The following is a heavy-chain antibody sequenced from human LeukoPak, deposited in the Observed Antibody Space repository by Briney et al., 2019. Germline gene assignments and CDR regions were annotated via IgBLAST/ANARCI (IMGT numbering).Heavy chain of an antibody. CDR3: ASSSGWDYFDY. J-gene: IGHJ4*02. CDR1: GYSFTSYW. Sequence: GGSLXISFKGSGYSFTSYWIGWVRQVPGKGLEGRGIIYPGDSDTRYSPSFQGQVTISADKSISTAYLEWSSLKASDTAMYYCASSSGWDYFDYWGQGTLVTVSS. V-gene: IGHV5-51*01. D-gene: IGHD6-19*01. CDR2: IYPGDSDT.